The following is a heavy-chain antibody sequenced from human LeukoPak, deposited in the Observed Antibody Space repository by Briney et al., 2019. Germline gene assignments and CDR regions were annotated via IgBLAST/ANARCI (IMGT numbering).Heavy chain of an antibody. D-gene: IGHD4-17*01. Sequence: KPSETLSLTCAVYGGSFSGYYWSWIRQPPGRGLEWIGEINHSGSTNYNPSLKSRVTISVDTSKNQFSLKLSSVTAADTAVYYCARSHDYGDYFLVYWGQGTLVTVSS. V-gene: IGHV4-34*01. CDR3: ARSHDYGDYFLVY. CDR2: INHSGST. CDR1: GGSFSGYY. J-gene: IGHJ4*02.